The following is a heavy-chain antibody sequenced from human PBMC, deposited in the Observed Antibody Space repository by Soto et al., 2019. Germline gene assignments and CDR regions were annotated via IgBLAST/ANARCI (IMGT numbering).Heavy chain of an antibody. Sequence: SVKVSCKASGGTFSSYAISWVRQAPGQGLEWMGGIIPIFGTANYAQKFQGRVTITADKSTSTAYMEPSSLRSEDTAVYYCACGYSYGGDYYYYGMDVWGQGTTVTVSS. D-gene: IGHD5-18*01. J-gene: IGHJ6*02. V-gene: IGHV1-69*06. CDR1: GGTFSSYA. CDR3: ACGYSYGGDYYYYGMDV. CDR2: IIPIFGTA.